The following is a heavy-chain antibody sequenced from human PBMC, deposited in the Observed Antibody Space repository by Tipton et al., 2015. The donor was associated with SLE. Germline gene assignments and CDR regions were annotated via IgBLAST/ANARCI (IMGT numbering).Heavy chain of an antibody. CDR2: INYSGTT. J-gene: IGHJ3*01. V-gene: IGHV4-39*07. D-gene: IGHD3-9*01. CDR1: GGSISSSIYY. CDR3: VSSGYPLGSFDV. Sequence: LRLSCTVSGGSISSSIYYVGWIRQPPGKGLEWIGNINYSGTTYYNPSLRSRVTTSVDTSKNQFSLRLTSVTAADTAVYYCVSSGYPLGSFDVWGQGTMVTVS.